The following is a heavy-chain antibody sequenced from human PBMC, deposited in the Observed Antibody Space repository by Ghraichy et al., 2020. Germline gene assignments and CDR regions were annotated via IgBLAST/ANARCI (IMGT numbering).Heavy chain of an antibody. CDR1: GGSISTGGYY. CDR2: IYSSGNT. V-gene: IGHV4-30-4*01. Sequence: SETLSLTCTVSGGSISTGGYYWGWIRQSPGKGLEWIGCIYSSGNTYYNWSLKSRVTISVATSNNQLSLKLSSVTAADTAVYFCARDRVFRGGSHRDMVDRGQETTVIVFS. D-gene: IGHD3-16*01. CDR3: ARDRVFRGGSHRDMVD. J-gene: IGHJ6*02.